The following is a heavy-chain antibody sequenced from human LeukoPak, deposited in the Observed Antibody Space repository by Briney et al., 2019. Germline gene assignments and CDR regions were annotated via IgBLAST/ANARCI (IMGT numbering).Heavy chain of an antibody. V-gene: IGHV4-34*01. CDR3: ARGRRWFGELSIGWFDP. Sequence: RTSETLSLTCAVYGGSFSGYYWSWIRQPPGKGLEWIGEINHSGSTNYNPSLKSRVTISVDTSKNQFSLKLSSVTAADTAVYYCARGRRWFGELSIGWFDPWGQGTLVTVSS. CDR1: GGSFSGYY. J-gene: IGHJ5*02. D-gene: IGHD3-10*01. CDR2: INHSGST.